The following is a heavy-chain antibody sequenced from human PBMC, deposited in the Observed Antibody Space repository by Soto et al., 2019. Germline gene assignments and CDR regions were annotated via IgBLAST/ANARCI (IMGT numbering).Heavy chain of an antibody. CDR1: GFTFSDYY. Sequence: QVQLVESGGGLVKPGGSLRLSCAASGFTFSDYYMSWIRQAPGKGLEWVSYISSSSSYTNYADSVKGRFTISRDNAKNSLYLQMNSLRAEDTAVYYCAREALPGRYGMDVWGQGTTVTVSS. CDR3: AREALPGRYGMDV. D-gene: IGHD3-10*01. CDR2: ISSSSSYT. V-gene: IGHV3-11*05. J-gene: IGHJ6*02.